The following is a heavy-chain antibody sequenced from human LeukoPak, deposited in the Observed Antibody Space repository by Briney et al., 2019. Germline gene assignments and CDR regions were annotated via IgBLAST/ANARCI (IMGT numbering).Heavy chain of an antibody. Sequence: GGSLRLSCAASGFTFSSYSMNWVRQAPGKGLEWVSYISSSSTIYYADSVKGRFTISRDNAKNSLYLQMNSLRDEDTAVYYCARDPRSGYYSFDYWGQGTLVTVSS. V-gene: IGHV3-48*02. D-gene: IGHD3-3*01. CDR1: GFTFSSYS. J-gene: IGHJ4*02. CDR3: ARDPRSGYYSFDY. CDR2: ISSSSTI.